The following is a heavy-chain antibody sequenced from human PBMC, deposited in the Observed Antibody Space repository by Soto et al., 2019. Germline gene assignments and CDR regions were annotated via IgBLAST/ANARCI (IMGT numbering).Heavy chain of an antibody. CDR1: GGSISSTSFC. D-gene: IGHD7-27*01. CDR3: TRGPSGDKVDY. CDR2: IYNGGST. V-gene: IGHV4-30-4*01. J-gene: IGHJ4*02. Sequence: QVQLHGSGPGLVKPSQTLSLTCTVSGGSISSTSFCWSWVRQSPDKDLEWIGHIYNGGSTYRNPSLNNRVSISVDTSRNQLSLSLNSVSAADTAFYYCTRGPSGDKVDYWGQGILVTVSS.